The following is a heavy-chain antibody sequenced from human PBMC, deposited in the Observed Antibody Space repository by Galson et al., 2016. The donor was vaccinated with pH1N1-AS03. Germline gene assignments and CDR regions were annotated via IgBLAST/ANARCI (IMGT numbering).Heavy chain of an antibody. J-gene: IGHJ6*02. CDR2: ISSSSSYI. Sequence: SLRLSCAASGFTFRTYGMNWVRQAPGKGLEWVSSISSSSSYIYYADSVKGRFTISRDNARNSLYLQMNSLRAEDTAVYYCARRSAAVSGTGCVDVWGQGTTVTLSS. CDR1: GFTFRTYG. D-gene: IGHD6-19*01. V-gene: IGHV3-21*01. CDR3: ARRSAAVSGTGCVDV.